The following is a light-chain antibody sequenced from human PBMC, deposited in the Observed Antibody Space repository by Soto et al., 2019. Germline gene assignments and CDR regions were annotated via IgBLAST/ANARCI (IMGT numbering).Light chain of an antibody. CDR2: WAS. CDR3: QQYFSFPYI. J-gene: IGKJ2*01. CDR1: QSVLYSSNNKNY. Sequence: DIVLTQSPDSLAVSLGERATINCKSSQSVLYSSNNKNYLAWYQQKPGQPPKLLIYWASTRESGVPDRFSGSGSGTDFTLAISSLQAEDVAVYYCQQYFSFPYIFGQGAKLEIK. V-gene: IGKV4-1*01.